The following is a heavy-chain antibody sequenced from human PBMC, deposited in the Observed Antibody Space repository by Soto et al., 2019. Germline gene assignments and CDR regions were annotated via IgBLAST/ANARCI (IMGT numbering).Heavy chain of an antibody. Sequence: PSETLSLTGTGSGGSISSYYWSWIRQPPGKGLEWIGYIYYSVSTNYNPSLKSRVTISVDTSKNQISLKLSSVTAADTAVYYCAIECDSVWYAYFAFWGQGTLVNVSS. CDR2: IYYSVST. V-gene: IGHV4-59*01. CDR1: GGSISSYY. D-gene: IGHD6-19*01. CDR3: AIECDSVWYAYFAF. J-gene: IGHJ4*02.